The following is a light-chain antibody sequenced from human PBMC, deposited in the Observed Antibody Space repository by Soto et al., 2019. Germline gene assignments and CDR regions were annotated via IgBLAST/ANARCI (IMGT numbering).Light chain of an antibody. CDR1: QSISSS. V-gene: IGKV1-39*01. CDR2: TAS. CDR3: QQSYNTPLT. Sequence: DIQMTQSPSSLSASVGDRVTITCRASQSISSSLNWYQQKPGKPPKLLIYTASTLQSGVPSRFSGSGSGTDFTLTISSLQPEDFVTYYCQQSYNTPLTFGGGTKVEIQ. J-gene: IGKJ4*01.